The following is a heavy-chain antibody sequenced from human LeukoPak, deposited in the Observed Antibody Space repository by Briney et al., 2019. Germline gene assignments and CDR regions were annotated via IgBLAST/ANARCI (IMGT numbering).Heavy chain of an antibody. CDR3: ARGSGYSYGTNDY. CDR2: ISSSGSTI. CDR1: GFTFSSYE. D-gene: IGHD5-18*01. J-gene: IGHJ4*02. V-gene: IGHV3-48*03. Sequence: GGSLRLSCAASGFTFSSYEMNWVRQAPGKGLEWVSYISSSGSTIYYADSVKGRFTISRDNAKNSLYLQMNSLRAEDTAVYYCARGSGYSYGTNDYWGQGTLVTVSS.